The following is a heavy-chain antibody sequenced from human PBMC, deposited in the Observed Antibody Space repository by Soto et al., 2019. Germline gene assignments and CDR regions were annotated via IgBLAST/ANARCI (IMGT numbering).Heavy chain of an antibody. J-gene: IGHJ4*02. Sequence: VQLVESGGGVVQPGRSLRLSCAASGFTFSDYAMHWVRQAPGKGLEWVAVVSHDGRNTHYADSVKGRFTISRDSYKNTVSLEMTSLRAEDTAVYYCAKGGRQWLVTSDFNYWGQGALATVSS. V-gene: IGHV3-30*18. CDR2: VSHDGRNT. CDR3: AKGGRQWLVTSDFNY. CDR1: GFTFSDYA. D-gene: IGHD6-19*01.